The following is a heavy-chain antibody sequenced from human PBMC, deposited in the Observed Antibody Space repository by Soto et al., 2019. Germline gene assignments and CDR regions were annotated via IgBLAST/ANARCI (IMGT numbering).Heavy chain of an antibody. J-gene: IGHJ6*02. CDR2: IDPSASYT. V-gene: IGHV5-10-1*01. D-gene: IGHD6-13*01. CDR1: GYSFTSCW. CDR3: ARQYIAAARYYYGMDV. Sequence: GESLKISCNGSGYSFTSCWISWVRQMPGKGLEWMGRIDPSASYTNYSPSFQGHVTISDDKSISTAYLQWSSLKASDTAMYYCARQYIAAARYYYGMDVWGQGATVTVSS.